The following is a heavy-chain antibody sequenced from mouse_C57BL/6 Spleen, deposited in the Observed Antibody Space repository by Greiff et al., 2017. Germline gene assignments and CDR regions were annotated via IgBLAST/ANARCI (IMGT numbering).Heavy chain of an antibody. D-gene: IGHD2-3*01. CDR3: VRHSDGYSRLDYYAMDY. Sequence: EVKLVESGGGLVQPKGSLKLSCAASGFSFNTYAMNWVRQAPGKGLEWVARIRSKSNNYATYYADSVKDRFTISRDDSESMLYLQMNNLKTEDTAMYYCVRHSDGYSRLDYYAMDYWGQGTSVTVSS. V-gene: IGHV10-1*01. CDR2: IRSKSNNYAT. CDR1: GFSFNTYA. J-gene: IGHJ4*01.